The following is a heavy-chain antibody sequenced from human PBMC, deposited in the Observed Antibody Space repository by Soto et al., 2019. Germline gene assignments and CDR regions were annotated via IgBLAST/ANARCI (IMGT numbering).Heavy chain of an antibody. V-gene: IGHV3-49*03. D-gene: IGHD6-13*01. CDR1: GFTFGDYA. J-gene: IGHJ5*02. CDR3: TRDPSGIAAAGTADP. CDR2: IRSKAYGGTT. Sequence: GGSLRLSCTASGFTFGDYAMSWFRQAPGKGLEWVGFIRSKAYGGTTEYAASVKGRFTISRDDSKSIAYLQMNSLKTEDTAVYYCTRDPSGIAAAGTADPWGQGTLVTVSS.